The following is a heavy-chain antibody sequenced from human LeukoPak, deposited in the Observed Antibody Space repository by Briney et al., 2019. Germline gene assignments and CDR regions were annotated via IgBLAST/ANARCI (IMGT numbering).Heavy chain of an antibody. Sequence: GGSLRLSCAASGFTFSTYWMHWVRQAPGKGLVWVSRISTDGSSATYADSVKGRFTISRDNAKNTLYLQMNSLRAEDTAVYYCARVMHYYASGSLVVYYFDSWGQGTLVTVSS. D-gene: IGHD3-10*01. V-gene: IGHV3-74*01. J-gene: IGHJ4*02. CDR1: GFTFSTYW. CDR2: ISTDGSSA. CDR3: ARVMHYYASGSLVVYYFDS.